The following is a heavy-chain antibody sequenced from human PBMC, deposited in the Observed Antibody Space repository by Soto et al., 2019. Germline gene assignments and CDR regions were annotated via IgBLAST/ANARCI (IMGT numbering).Heavy chain of an antibody. CDR2: INPDNGNT. J-gene: IGHJ4*02. D-gene: IGHD3-16*02. Sequence: QVQLVQSGAEEKKPGATVKVSCRGSGYTFRIYSMQWVRQAPGQRLEWMGWINPDNGNTKYSQKFQDRVTISRDTSASTAYMELSSLRSEDTAVYYCARGGESLFWDYWGQGTLVTVSS. CDR3: ARGGESLFWDY. CDR1: GYTFRIYS. V-gene: IGHV1-3*05.